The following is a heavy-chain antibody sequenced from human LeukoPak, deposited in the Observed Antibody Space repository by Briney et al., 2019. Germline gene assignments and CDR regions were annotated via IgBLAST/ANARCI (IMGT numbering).Heavy chain of an antibody. CDR3: ARSRYFDWLEGAFDI. CDR2: ISSSSGTI. D-gene: IGHD3-9*01. J-gene: IGHJ3*02. CDR1: GFTFSTYN. V-gene: IGHV3-48*04. Sequence: PGGSLRLSCAASGFTFSTYNMNWVRQAPGKGLEWVSYISSSSGTIYYADSVKGRFTISRDNAKNSLYLQMNSLRAEDTAVYYCARSRYFDWLEGAFDIWGQGTMVTVSS.